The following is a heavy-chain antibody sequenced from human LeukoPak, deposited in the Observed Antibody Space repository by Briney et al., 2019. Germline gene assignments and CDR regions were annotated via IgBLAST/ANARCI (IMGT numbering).Heavy chain of an antibody. CDR1: GGSFSGYY. Sequence: SETLSLTCAVYGGSFSGYYWSWIRQPPGKGLEWIGEINHSGSTNYNPSLKSRVTISVDTSKNQFSLKLSSVTAADTAVYYCARGPRWLQWGGYFDYWGQGTLVTVSS. CDR3: ARGPRWLQWGGYFDY. V-gene: IGHV4-34*01. D-gene: IGHD5-24*01. J-gene: IGHJ4*02. CDR2: INHSGST.